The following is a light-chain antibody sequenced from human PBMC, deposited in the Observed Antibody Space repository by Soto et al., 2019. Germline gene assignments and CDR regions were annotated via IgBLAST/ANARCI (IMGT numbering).Light chain of an antibody. CDR3: QQYGSSPRT. Sequence: EIVLTQSPGTLSLSPGERATLSCRASQSVSNNYLAWYQQKPGQAPRLLIYVASSRATGIPDRFSGSGSGTDFTLSISRLEPEDFAVYYCQQYGSSPRTFGQGTKVEIK. CDR2: VAS. CDR1: QSVSNNY. V-gene: IGKV3-20*01. J-gene: IGKJ1*01.